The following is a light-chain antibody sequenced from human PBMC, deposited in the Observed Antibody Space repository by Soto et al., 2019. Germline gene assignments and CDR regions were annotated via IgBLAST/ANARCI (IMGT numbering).Light chain of an antibody. Sequence: QSVLTQPPSVSAAPGQKVTISCSGSSSNIGNNYVSWFQQLPGTAPKLLIYGDDQRPSGVPDRFSGSKSGTSASLAISGLQPEDEVDYYCASWDDRLNGPVFGGGTKVTVL. J-gene: IGLJ3*02. CDR3: ASWDDRLNGPV. CDR2: GDD. CDR1: SSNIGNNY. V-gene: IGLV1-51*01.